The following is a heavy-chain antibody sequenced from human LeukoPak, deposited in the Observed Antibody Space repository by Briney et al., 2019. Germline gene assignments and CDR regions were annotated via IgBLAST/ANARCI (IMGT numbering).Heavy chain of an antibody. Sequence: PGGSLRLSCAASGFTFSTYEMIWVRQAPGKGLEWVSYITNSGTTIYYANSVKGRFTISRDNAKNSLYLQMNSLRGEDTAVYHCARVWTTHWGQGTLVTVSS. CDR1: GFTFSTYE. J-gene: IGHJ4*02. CDR2: ITNSGTTI. CDR3: ARVWTTH. D-gene: IGHD2-15*01. V-gene: IGHV3-48*03.